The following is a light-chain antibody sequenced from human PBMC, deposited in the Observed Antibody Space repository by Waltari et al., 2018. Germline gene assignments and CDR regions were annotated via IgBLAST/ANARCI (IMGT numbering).Light chain of an antibody. Sequence: QSALTQPPSVSGSPGQSVTISCPGPSRDVVTYNRVSWYQQPPGTAPRLLIYEAIHRPSGVPDRFSGSKSGDTASLTISELQPEDEADYYCSSYTTSGTLIFGGGTTLTVL. V-gene: IGLV2-18*02. J-gene: IGLJ2*01. CDR3: SSYTTSGTLI. CDR1: SRDVVTYNR. CDR2: EAI.